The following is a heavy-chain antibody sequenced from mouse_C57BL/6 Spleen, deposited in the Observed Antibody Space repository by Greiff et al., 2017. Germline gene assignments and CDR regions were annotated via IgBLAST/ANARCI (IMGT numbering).Heavy chain of an antibody. CDR1: GYTFTSYW. CDR3: ARSWDGYPVSY. V-gene: IGHV1-50*01. D-gene: IGHD2-3*01. Sequence: QVQLQQPGAELVKPGASVKLSCKASGYTFTSYWMQWVKQRPGQGLEWIGEIDPSDSYTNYNQKFKGKATLTVDTSSSTAYMQLSSLTSEDSAVYYCARSWDGYPVSYWGQGTLVTVSA. CDR2: IDPSDSYT. J-gene: IGHJ3*01.